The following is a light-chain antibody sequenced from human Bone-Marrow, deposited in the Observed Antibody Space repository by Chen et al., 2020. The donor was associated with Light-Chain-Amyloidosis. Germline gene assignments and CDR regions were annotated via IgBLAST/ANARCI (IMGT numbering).Light chain of an antibody. CDR2: DDS. J-gene: IGLJ3*02. CDR1: NIGSPS. V-gene: IGLV3-21*02. Sequence: SYVLTQPSSVSVAPGQPATIACGGNNIGSPSVHWYQQTPGQAPLLVVYDDSDRPPGIPERLSGSNSGNTATLTISRVEAGDEADYYCQVWDRSSDRPVFGGGTKLTVL. CDR3: QVWDRSSDRPV.